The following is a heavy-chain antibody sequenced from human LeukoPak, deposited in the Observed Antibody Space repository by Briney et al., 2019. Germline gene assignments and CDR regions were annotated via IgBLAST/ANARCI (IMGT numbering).Heavy chain of an antibody. J-gene: IGHJ4*02. Sequence: GRSLRLSCAASGFTLSSYAMHWVRQAPGKGLEWVAVISYDGSNKYYADSVKGRFTISRDNSKNTLYLQMNSLRAEDTAVYYCARYSSLSVYWGQGTLVTVSS. CDR1: GFTLSSYA. V-gene: IGHV3-30-3*01. D-gene: IGHD6-6*01. CDR3: ARYSSLSVY. CDR2: ISYDGSNK.